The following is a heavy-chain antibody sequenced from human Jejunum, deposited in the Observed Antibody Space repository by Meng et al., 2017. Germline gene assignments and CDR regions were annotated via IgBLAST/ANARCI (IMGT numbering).Heavy chain of an antibody. Sequence: GESLKISCKASGSTFSSYWIAWVRQPPGKGLEWMGIICGGDSDTRYSPSFQGQVLISADKSISTTYLQWSSLRASDTATYYCARPSDSSAYDWYFDLWGRGTLVTGYS. V-gene: IGHV5-51*01. CDR3: ARPSDSSAYDWYFDL. J-gene: IGHJ2*01. CDR2: ICGGDSDT. CDR1: GSTFSSYW. D-gene: IGHD6-25*01.